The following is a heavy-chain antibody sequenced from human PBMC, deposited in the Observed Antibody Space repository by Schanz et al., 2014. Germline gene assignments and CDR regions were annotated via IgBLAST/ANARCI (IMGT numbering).Heavy chain of an antibody. D-gene: IGHD6-13*01. CDR2: INHSGGT. Sequence: QVQLQESGPGLVKPSETLSLTCTVSGGSISSHYWSWVRQAPGEGLEWIGEINHSGGTNYNPSLKSRVTMSVDTSKDQFSLILTSVPAADTAVYYCARAAGPVDYWGQGTLVTVSS. CDR1: GGSISSHY. J-gene: IGHJ4*02. V-gene: IGHV4-59*11. CDR3: ARAAGPVDY.